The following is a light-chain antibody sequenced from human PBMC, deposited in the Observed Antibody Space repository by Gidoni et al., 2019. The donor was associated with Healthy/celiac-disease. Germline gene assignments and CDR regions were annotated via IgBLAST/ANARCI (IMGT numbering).Light chain of an antibody. V-gene: IGKV3-20*01. CDR1: QSVSSSY. J-gene: IGKJ4*01. CDR3: QQYGSSPRGT. CDR2: GAS. Sequence: EMVLTQSPGPLSLSPGERATLSCRASQSVSSSYLAWYQQKPGQAPRLLIYGASSRATGTPDRFSGSGSGTDFTLTISRLEPEDFAVYYCQQYGSSPRGTFGGGTKVEIK.